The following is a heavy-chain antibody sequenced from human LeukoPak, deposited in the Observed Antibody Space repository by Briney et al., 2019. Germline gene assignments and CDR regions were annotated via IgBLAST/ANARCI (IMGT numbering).Heavy chain of an antibody. J-gene: IGHJ5*02. V-gene: IGHV4-39*01. CDR1: GGSISSSSYY. D-gene: IGHD1-14*01. CDR2: IYYSGST. CDR3: ARHIKTLQRSLDP. Sequence: PSETLSLTCTVSGGSISSSSYYWGWIRQPPGKGLEWIGSIYYSGSTYYNPSLKSRVTISVDTSKNQFSLKLSSVTAADTAVYYCARHIKTLQRSLDPWGQGTLVTVSS.